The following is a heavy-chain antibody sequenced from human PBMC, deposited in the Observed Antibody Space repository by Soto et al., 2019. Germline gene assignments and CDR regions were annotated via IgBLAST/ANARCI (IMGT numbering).Heavy chain of an antibody. CDR2: ISGHDTT. CDR1: GFSFASYA. CDR3: APGGNTATFWTA. Sequence: EVQLLESGGDLVQPGGSLRLSCVASGFSFASYAMSWVRQAPGKGLDWVSTISGHDTTQYADSVKGRFTISRDKSKNTRYLKRNSLRVEDTAVFFCAPGGNTATFWTAGGQGTLFPVSS. D-gene: IGHD3-3*01. V-gene: IGHV3-23*01. J-gene: IGHJ4*02.